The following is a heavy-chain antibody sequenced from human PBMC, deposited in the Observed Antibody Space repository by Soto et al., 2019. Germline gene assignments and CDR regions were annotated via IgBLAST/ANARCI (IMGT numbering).Heavy chain of an antibody. CDR3: TRSAVRLSGGLIGPFDH. D-gene: IGHD3-16*02. CDR1: GYSLTTYA. J-gene: IGHJ4*02. Sequence: QVQLVQSGAEGKKTGASVKVSCKASGYSLTTYAMHWVRQAPGQRLEWMGWINAGNGNTKYSQKLQGRVTITRDTSASTAYMELSSLRSEDTAVYYCTRSAVRLSGGLIGPFDHWGQGTLVTVSS. V-gene: IGHV1-3*01. CDR2: INAGNGNT.